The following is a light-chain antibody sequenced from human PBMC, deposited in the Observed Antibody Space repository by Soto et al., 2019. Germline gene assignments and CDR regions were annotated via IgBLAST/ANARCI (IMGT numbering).Light chain of an antibody. CDR2: DDR. J-gene: IGLJ2*01. CDR3: QVWDSSTDHVI. Sequence: SYELTQPPSVSVAPGQTARITCGGNNIGSKNVHWYQQKSGQAPTLVVYDDRSRPSGIPERLSGSNSANTATLTISRVEAGDEADYYCQVWDSSTDHVIFGGGTKLTVL. CDR1: NIGSKN. V-gene: IGLV3-21*02.